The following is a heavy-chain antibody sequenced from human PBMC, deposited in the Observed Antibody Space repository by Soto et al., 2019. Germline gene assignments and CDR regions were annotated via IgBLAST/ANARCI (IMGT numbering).Heavy chain of an antibody. V-gene: IGHV4-31*03. D-gene: IGHD2-15*01. CDR3: ARVRVGYCSGGSCYYCDY. CDR2: IYYSGST. CDR1: GGSISSGGYY. J-gene: IGHJ4*02. Sequence: QVQLQESGPGLVKPSQTLSLTCTVSGGSISSGGYYWSWIRQHPGKGLEWIGYIYYSGSTYYNPSLNSRVTVSVDTSKNQFSLKLSSVTAADTAVYYCARVRVGYCSGGSCYYCDYWGQGTLVTVSS.